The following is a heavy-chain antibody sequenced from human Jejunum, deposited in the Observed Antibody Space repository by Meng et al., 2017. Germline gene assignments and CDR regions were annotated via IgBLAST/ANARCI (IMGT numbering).Heavy chain of an antibody. CDR3: AHRLAYSTNYNVGWFDP. V-gene: IGHV2-5*02. J-gene: IGHJ5*02. D-gene: IGHD6-13*01. Sequence: QITLKVSGPPLVKPHQTLTLTFPFSGFSLNTRGVGVGWIRQPPGKALECLALIYWDNDKRYNPSLKNRLTITKDTSRNQVVLTMTNMDPVDTATYFCAHRLAYSTNYNVGWFDPWGQGTLVTVSS. CDR2: IYWDNDK. CDR1: GFSLNTRGVG.